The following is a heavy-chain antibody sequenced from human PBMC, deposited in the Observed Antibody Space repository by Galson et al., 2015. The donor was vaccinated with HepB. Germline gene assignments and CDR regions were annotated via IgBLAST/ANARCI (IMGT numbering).Heavy chain of an antibody. V-gene: IGHV3-30-3*01. D-gene: IGHD2-2*01. Sequence: SLRLSCAASGFTFSSYAMHWVRQAPGKGLEWVAVISYDGSNKYYADSVKGRFTISRDNSKNTLYLQMNSLRAEDTAVYYCARDSWNIVVVPAAMDVGYYFDYWGQGTLVTVSS. CDR1: GFTFSSYA. CDR2: ISYDGSNK. CDR3: ARDSWNIVVVPAAMDVGYYFDY. J-gene: IGHJ4*02.